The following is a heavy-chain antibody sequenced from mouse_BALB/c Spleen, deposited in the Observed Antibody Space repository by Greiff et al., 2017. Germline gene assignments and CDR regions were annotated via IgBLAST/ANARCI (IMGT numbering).Heavy chain of an antibody. Sequence: VNVVESGPGLVQPSQSLSITCTVSGFSLTSYGVHWVRQSPGKGLEWLGVIWSGGSTDYNAAFISRLSISKDNSKSQVFFKMNSLQANDTAIYYCARNSHYYGSVYAMDYWGQGTSVTVSS. J-gene: IGHJ4*01. D-gene: IGHD1-2*01. CDR1: GFSLTSYG. CDR2: IWSGGST. V-gene: IGHV2-2*02. CDR3: ARNSHYYGSVYAMDY.